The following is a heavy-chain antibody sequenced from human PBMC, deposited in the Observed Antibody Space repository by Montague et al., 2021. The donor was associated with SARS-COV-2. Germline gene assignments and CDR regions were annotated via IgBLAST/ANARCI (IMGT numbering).Heavy chain of an antibody. Sequence: TLSLTCTVSGGSISAGYYWTWIRQIPGKGLEWIGYIYYSGSTYYNPSLKSRVIMSIDTSKHQFSLKVSSVTAADTATYFCASAIAVADTHYYYCGMDVWGQGTTVTVSS. J-gene: IGHJ6*02. D-gene: IGHD6-19*01. CDR3: ASAIAVADTHYYYCGMDV. V-gene: IGHV4-31*03. CDR1: GGSISAGYY. CDR2: IYYSGST.